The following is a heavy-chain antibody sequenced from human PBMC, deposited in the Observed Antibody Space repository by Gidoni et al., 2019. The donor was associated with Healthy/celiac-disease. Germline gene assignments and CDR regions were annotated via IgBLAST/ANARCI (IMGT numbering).Heavy chain of an antibody. CDR3: AKGGMIVAMHYYFDY. J-gene: IGHJ4*02. V-gene: IGHV3-9*01. D-gene: IGHD3-22*01. CDR2: ISWNSGSI. Sequence: EVQLVESGGGLVQPGRSLSLSFAASGFTFDDYAMHWVRQAPGKGLECVSVISWNSGSIGYADSVKGRFTISRYNAKNSLYLQMNSLRAEDTALYYCAKGGMIVAMHYYFDYWGQGTLVTVSS. CDR1: GFTFDDYA.